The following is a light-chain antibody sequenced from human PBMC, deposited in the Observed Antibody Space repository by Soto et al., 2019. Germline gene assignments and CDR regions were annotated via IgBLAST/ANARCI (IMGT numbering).Light chain of an antibody. Sequence: QSALTQPASVSGSPGQSITISCTGTSSDVGGYDYVSWFQQHPGQAPKLVIYDVSHRPSGVSIRFSGSKSGNTASLTISGLQAEDVADYYCNSYTSSSTHVFGTGTKVTVL. V-gene: IGLV2-14*01. CDR1: SSDVGGYDY. J-gene: IGLJ1*01. CDR2: DVS. CDR3: NSYTSSSTHV.